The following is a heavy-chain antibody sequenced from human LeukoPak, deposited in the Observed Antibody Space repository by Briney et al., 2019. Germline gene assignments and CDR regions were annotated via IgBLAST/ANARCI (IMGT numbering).Heavy chain of an antibody. Sequence: PGRSLRLSCAASGFTFSSYVMHWVRQAPGKGLEWVSGISDSGGSTYHAVSVKGRFTISRDNSKNTLYLQMNSLRAEDTAVYYCARSPSVVTDAFDIWGQGTMVTVSS. CDR2: ISDSGGST. CDR1: GFTFSSYV. V-gene: IGHV3-23*01. CDR3: ARSPSVVTDAFDI. D-gene: IGHD2-21*02. J-gene: IGHJ3*02.